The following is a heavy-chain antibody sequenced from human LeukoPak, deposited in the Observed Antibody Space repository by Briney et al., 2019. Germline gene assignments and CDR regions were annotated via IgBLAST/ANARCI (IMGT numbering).Heavy chain of an antibody. Sequence: ASETLSLTCTVSGGSISSYYWSWIRQPPGKGLEWIGYIYYSGSTNYNPSLKSRVTISVDTSKNQFSLKLSSVTAADTAVYYCAREYMEYYYDSSGESNWFDPWGQGTLVTVSS. V-gene: IGHV4-59*01. CDR3: AREYMEYYYDSSGESNWFDP. CDR1: GGSISSYY. D-gene: IGHD3-22*01. J-gene: IGHJ5*02. CDR2: IYYSGST.